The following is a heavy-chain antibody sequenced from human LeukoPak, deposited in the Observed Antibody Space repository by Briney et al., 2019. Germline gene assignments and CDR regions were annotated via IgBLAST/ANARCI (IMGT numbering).Heavy chain of an antibody. Sequence: RASVKVSCKVSGYTLTELSMHWVRQAPGKGLEWMGGFDPEDGETIYAQKFQGRVTMTEDTSTDTAYMELSSLRSEDTAVYYCASYNYYDSSGYGAGVRYWYFDLWGRGTLVTVSS. J-gene: IGHJ2*01. CDR3: ASYNYYDSSGYGAGVRYWYFDL. CDR1: GYTLTELS. V-gene: IGHV1-24*01. D-gene: IGHD3-22*01. CDR2: FDPEDGET.